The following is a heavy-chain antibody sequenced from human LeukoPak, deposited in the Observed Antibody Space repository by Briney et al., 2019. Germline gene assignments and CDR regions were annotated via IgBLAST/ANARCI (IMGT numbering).Heavy chain of an antibody. V-gene: IGHV6-1*01. J-gene: IGHJ4*02. D-gene: IGHD6-19*01. CDR2: TYYRYSWYN. CDR3: ARAGYSSGWYDY. CDR1: GASVSSNSAA. Sequence: SQTLSLTFAISGASVSSNSAAWNWIRQSPSRGLGWLGRTYYRYSWYNDYAVSVKSRITINPDTSKNQFSLQLNSVTPEDTAVYYCARAGYSSGWYDYWGQGTLVTVSS.